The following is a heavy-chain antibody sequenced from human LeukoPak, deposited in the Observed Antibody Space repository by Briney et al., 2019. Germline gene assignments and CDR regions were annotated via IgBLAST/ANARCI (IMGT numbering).Heavy chain of an antibody. Sequence: PSETLSLTCAVYGGSFSGYYWSWIRQPPGKGLEWIGEINHSGSTNYNPSLKSRVTISVDTSKNQFSLKLSSVTAADTAVYYCARGIRSYYFDYWGQGTLVTVSS. CDR2: INHSGST. J-gene: IGHJ4*02. CDR1: GGSFSGYY. D-gene: IGHD3-16*02. CDR3: ARGIRSYYFDY. V-gene: IGHV4-34*01.